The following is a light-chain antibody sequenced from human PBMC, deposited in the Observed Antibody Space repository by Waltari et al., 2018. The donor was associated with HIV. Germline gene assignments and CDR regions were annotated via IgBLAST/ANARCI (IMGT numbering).Light chain of an antibody. V-gene: IGKV3-15*01. CDR2: DAS. CDR3: QQYNSWPPS. Sequence: EIVMTQSPATLSVSHGGTATLSCRVSQSVSNTLAWYQQKPGQPPRLLIHDASLRATGLPARFTGRGSGTEFTLTLSNVQSEDFAVYYCQQYNSWPPSFGPGTKVDIK. CDR1: QSVSNT. J-gene: IGKJ3*01.